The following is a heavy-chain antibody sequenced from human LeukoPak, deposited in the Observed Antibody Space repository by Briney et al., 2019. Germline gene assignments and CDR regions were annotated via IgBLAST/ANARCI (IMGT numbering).Heavy chain of an antibody. CDR3: ARRVDATRWFDP. Sequence: GGSLRLSCAASGFTFSNYFMHWVRQAPGKGLVWVSRINSDGTGTMYADSVKGRFTISRDNAKNMLYMQMNSLRDEDTAVYYCARRVDATRWFDPWGQGTLVTVSS. CDR2: INSDGTGT. V-gene: IGHV3-74*03. D-gene: IGHD2-15*01. J-gene: IGHJ5*02. CDR1: GFTFSNYF.